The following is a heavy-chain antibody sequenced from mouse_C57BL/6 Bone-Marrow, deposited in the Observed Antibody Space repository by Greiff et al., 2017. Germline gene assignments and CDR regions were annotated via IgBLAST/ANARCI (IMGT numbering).Heavy chain of an antibody. CDR3: ARGGIYYGNYGAGVDY. D-gene: IGHD2-1*01. CDR1: GYTFTSYW. Sequence: VQLQQPGAELVRPGSSVKLSCKASGYTFTSYWMHWVKQRPIQGLEWIGNIDPSDSETHYNQKFKDKATLTVDKSSSTAYMQLSSLTSEDSAVYYGARGGIYYGNYGAGVDYWGQGTTLTVSS. CDR2: IDPSDSET. V-gene: IGHV1-52*01. J-gene: IGHJ2*01.